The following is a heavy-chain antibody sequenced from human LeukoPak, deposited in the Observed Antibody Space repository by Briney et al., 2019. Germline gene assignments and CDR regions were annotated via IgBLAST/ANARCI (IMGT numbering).Heavy chain of an antibody. CDR2: IYYSGST. D-gene: IGHD6-13*01. CDR3: ARDHSSSWYSWFDP. Sequence: SETLSLTCTVSGGSISSGGYYWSWIRQPPGKGLEWIGYIYYSGSTNYNPSLKGRVTISVDTSKNQFSLKLSSVTAADTAVYYCARDHSSSWYSWFDPWGQGTLVTVSS. CDR1: GGSISSGGYY. J-gene: IGHJ5*02. V-gene: IGHV4-61*08.